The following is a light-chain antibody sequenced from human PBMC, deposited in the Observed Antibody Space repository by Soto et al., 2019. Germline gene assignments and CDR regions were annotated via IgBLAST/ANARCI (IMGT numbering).Light chain of an antibody. CDR2: LNSDGSH. CDR3: QTWGTGTVV. J-gene: IGLJ2*01. CDR1: SGHSSYP. Sequence: QLVLTQSPSASASLGASVKLTCTLSSGHSSYPIAWHQQQPEKGPRYLMNLNSDGSHSKGDGIPDRFSGSSSGAERYLTISSLQSEDEADYYCQTWGTGTVVFGGGTQLTVL. V-gene: IGLV4-69*01.